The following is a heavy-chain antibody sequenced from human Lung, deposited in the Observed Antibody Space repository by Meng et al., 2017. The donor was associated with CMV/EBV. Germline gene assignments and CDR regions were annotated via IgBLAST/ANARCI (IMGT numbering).Heavy chain of an antibody. CDR3: VRDQGGESMIAVLIERFGMDV. J-gene: IGHJ6*02. D-gene: IGHD3-22*01. Sequence: SCAASGFTFNTYAMHWVRQAPGKGLEWVAVISYDGSNKYTADSVQGRLTISRDNSKNNLYLQMNSLTVEDTAVYYCVRDQGGESMIAVLIERFGMDVWXQGTTVTVS. V-gene: IGHV3-30-3*01. CDR1: GFTFNTYA. CDR2: ISYDGSNK.